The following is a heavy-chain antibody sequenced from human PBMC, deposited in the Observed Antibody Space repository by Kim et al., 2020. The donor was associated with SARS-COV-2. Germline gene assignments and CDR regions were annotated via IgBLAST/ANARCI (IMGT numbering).Heavy chain of an antibody. Sequence: YNPALKSRVTISGDTSKNQCSLKLSSVTAADTAVYYCSSTSYYYYYMDVWGKGTTVTVSS. V-gene: IGHV4-39*01. CDR3: SSTSYYYYYMDV. D-gene: IGHD2-2*01. J-gene: IGHJ6*03.